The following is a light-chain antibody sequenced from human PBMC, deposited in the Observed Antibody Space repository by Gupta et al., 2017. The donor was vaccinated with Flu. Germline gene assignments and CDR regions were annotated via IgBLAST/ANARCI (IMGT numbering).Light chain of an antibody. CDR1: SSDVGGHNY. J-gene: IGLJ3*02. CDR3: SSDTSSNTWV. V-gene: IGLV2-14*01. CDR2: EVT. Sequence: QSALTQPAPVSGSPGPSITISCTGTSSDVGGHNYVSWYQHHPGKAPQLLIYEVTNRPSGVANRFSGSKSGNTASLTIFGLQAEDESNYYCSSDTSSNTWVFGGGTRVTVL.